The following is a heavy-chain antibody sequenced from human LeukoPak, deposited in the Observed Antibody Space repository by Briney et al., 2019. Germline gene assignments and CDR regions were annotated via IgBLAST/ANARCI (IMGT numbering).Heavy chain of an antibody. V-gene: IGHV3-21*01. D-gene: IGHD6-19*01. CDR1: GFSFGSFT. CDR2: ITSASGYI. Sequence: KPGGSLRPSCAASGFSFGSFTMGWVRQTPGKGLEWVSSITSASGYIYYTDSVKGRFIISRDNAKNSPYLQMNSLRAEDTAVYYCARPPIRGNRLGDALDVWGQGAMVTVSS. J-gene: IGHJ3*01. CDR3: ARPPIRGNRLGDALDV.